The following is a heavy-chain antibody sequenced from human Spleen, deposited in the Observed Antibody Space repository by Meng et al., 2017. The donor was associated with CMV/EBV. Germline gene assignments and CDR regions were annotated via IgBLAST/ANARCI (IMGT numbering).Heavy chain of an antibody. CDR3: ARGYCSGASCYIDE. J-gene: IGHJ4*02. V-gene: IGHV1-2*02. D-gene: IGHD2-2*02. CDR2: VNTNSGAK. CDR1: GYTFTSYD. Sequence: ASVKVSCKASGYTFTSYDMHWVRQAPGQGLEWMGWVNTNSGAKDYAQKFQGRVTMTRDTSISTAYMELSRLRSDDTAVYYCARGYCSGASCYIDEWGQGTLVTVSS.